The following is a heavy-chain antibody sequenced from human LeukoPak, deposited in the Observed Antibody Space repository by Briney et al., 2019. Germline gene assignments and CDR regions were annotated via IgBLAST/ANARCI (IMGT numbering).Heavy chain of an antibody. CDR3: TTGGPWELTAFDY. V-gene: IGHV3-15*01. CDR2: IKSKTDGGTT. Sequence: GGSLRLSCAASGFTFSNAWMSWVRQAPGKGLEWVGCIKSKTDGGTTDYAAPVKGRFTISRDDSKNTLYLQMNSLKTEDTAVYYCTTGGPWELTAFDYWGQGTLVTVSS. D-gene: IGHD1-26*01. J-gene: IGHJ4*02. CDR1: GFTFSNAW.